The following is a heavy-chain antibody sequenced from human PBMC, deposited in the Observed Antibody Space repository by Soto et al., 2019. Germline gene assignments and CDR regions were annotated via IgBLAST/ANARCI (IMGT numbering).Heavy chain of an antibody. Sequence: QVQLVESGGAVVQSGRSLRLSCAASGFTFSNFAMHWVRQAPGKGLEWVALIWYDGSDKFYADSVKGRFTISRDNSKNTVYLEMDSLRAEDTAVYYCARTRAAPDVWGQWTTVTVAS. CDR3: ARTRAAPDV. CDR2: IWYDGSDK. J-gene: IGHJ6*02. V-gene: IGHV3-33*01. D-gene: IGHD6-6*01. CDR1: GFTFSNFA.